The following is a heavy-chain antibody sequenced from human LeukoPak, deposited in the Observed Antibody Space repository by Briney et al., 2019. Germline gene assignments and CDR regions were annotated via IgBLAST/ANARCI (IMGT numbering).Heavy chain of an antibody. D-gene: IGHD6-19*01. V-gene: IGHV3-30*04. CDR2: ISYDGSNK. J-gene: IGHJ4*02. CDR1: GFTFSSYA. Sequence: GGSLRLSCAASGFTFSSYAMHWVRQAPGKGLEWVAVISYDGSNKYYADSVKGRFTISRDNSKNTLYLQMNSLKTEDTAVYYCTTVQWPNWGQGTLVTVSS. CDR3: TTVQWPN.